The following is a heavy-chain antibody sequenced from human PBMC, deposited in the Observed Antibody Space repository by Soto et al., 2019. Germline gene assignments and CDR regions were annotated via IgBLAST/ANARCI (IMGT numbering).Heavy chain of an antibody. CDR2: INPSGGST. CDR1: GYTFTSYY. V-gene: IGHV1-46*01. CDR3: ARDRIKRYSSSWYLAY. Sequence: ASVKVSCKASGYTFTSYYMHWVRQAPGQGLEWMGIINPSGGSTSYAQKFQGRVTMTRDTSTSTVYMELSSLRSEDTAVYYCARDRIKRYSSSWYLAYWGQGTLVTVS. J-gene: IGHJ4*02. D-gene: IGHD6-13*01.